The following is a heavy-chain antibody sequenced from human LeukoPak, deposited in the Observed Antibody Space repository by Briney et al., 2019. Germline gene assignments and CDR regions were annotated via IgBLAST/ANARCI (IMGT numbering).Heavy chain of an antibody. CDR3: ARSPYTSGWYGVGY. CDR1: GFTFSSYW. CDR2: IKQDGSEK. D-gene: IGHD6-19*01. Sequence: GGSLRLPCAASGFTFSSYWMSWVRQAPGKGLEWVANIKQDGSEKYYVDSVKGRFTISRDNAKNSLYLQLNSLRAEDTAVYYCARSPYTSGWYGVGYWGQGTLVTVSS. J-gene: IGHJ4*02. V-gene: IGHV3-7*01.